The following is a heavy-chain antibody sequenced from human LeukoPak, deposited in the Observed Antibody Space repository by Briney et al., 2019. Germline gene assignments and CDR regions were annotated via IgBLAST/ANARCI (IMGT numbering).Heavy chain of an antibody. Sequence: PSETLSLTCTVSGGSISSYYWSWIRQPPGKGLEWIGYIYYSGSTNYNPSLKSRVTISVDTSKNQFSLKLSSVTAADTAVYYCARDYDSSGYYYSWGQGTLVTVSS. V-gene: IGHV4-59*01. CDR3: ARDYDSSGYYYS. CDR2: IYYSGST. J-gene: IGHJ4*02. CDR1: GGSISSYY. D-gene: IGHD3-22*01.